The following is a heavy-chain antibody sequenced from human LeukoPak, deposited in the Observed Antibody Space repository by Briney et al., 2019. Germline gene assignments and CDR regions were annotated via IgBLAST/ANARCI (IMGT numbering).Heavy chain of an antibody. V-gene: IGHV1-46*01. CDR1: GYTFTSYY. D-gene: IGHD2-21*02. J-gene: IGHJ6*03. CDR2: INPSVGST. Sequence: ASVKVSCKASGYTFTSYYMHWVPQAPGQGLEWMGIINPSVGSTSYAQKFQGRVTMTRDMSTSTVYMELSSLRSEDTAVYYCVRASHIVVVTGIPQGYYYYMDVWGKGTTVTVSS. CDR3: VRASHIVVVTGIPQGYYYYMDV.